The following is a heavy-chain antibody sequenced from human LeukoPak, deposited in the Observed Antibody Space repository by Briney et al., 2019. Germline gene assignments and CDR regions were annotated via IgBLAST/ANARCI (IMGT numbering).Heavy chain of an antibody. D-gene: IGHD3-3*01. V-gene: IGHV4-34*01. Sequence: SETLSLTCAVYGGSFSGYYWSWIRQPPGKGLEWIGEINHSGSTNYNPSLKSRVTISVDTSKNQFSLKLSSVTAADMAVYYCARGSRFWSGYYHYYYYYYMDVWGKGTTVTVSS. CDR2: INHSGST. CDR3: ARGSRFWSGYYHYYYYYYMDV. J-gene: IGHJ6*03. CDR1: GGSFSGYY.